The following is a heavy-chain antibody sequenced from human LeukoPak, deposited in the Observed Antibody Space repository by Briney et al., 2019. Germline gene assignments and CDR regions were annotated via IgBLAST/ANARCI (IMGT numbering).Heavy chain of an antibody. CDR3: ASSGLGYDILTGYYPVDY. V-gene: IGHV3-21*01. D-gene: IGHD3-9*01. CDR1: GFTFSCYS. J-gene: IGHJ4*02. Sequence: GGSLRLSCAASGFTFSCYSMNWVRQAPGKGLEWVSSISSSSSYIYYADSVKGRFTISRDNAKNSLYLQMNSLRAEDTAVYYCASSGLGYDILTGYYPVDYWGQGTLVTVSS. CDR2: ISSSSSYI.